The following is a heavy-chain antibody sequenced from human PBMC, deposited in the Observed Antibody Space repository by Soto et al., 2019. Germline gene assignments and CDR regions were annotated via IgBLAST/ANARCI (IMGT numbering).Heavy chain of an antibody. J-gene: IGHJ4*02. D-gene: IGHD4-17*01. CDR2: IYWDDDK. CDR3: AHTLAAPTYGDYETINSFVY. V-gene: IGHV2-5*02. CDR1: GFSLSTSGVG. Sequence: QITLKESGPTLVKPTQTLTLTCTFSGFSLSTSGVGVGWIRQPPGKALEWLALIYWDDDKRYSPSLKSRLTITMHRTKXPXVXXMTNMDPVDTATHYCAHTLAAPTYGDYETINSFVYWGQGTLVTVSS.